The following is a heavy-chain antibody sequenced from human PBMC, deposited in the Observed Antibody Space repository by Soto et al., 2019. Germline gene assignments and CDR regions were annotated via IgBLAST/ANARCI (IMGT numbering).Heavy chain of an antibody. Sequence: QVQLQQWGAGLLKPSETLSLTCAVYGGSFSGYYWSWIRQPPGKGLEWIGEINHSGSTNYNPSLKSRVTISVDMSKNQFSLKLSSVTAADTAVYYCARGISSSWYFYYGMDVWGQGTTVTVSS. J-gene: IGHJ6*02. V-gene: IGHV4-34*01. CDR2: INHSGST. CDR1: GGSFSGYY. D-gene: IGHD6-13*01. CDR3: ARGISSSWYFYYGMDV.